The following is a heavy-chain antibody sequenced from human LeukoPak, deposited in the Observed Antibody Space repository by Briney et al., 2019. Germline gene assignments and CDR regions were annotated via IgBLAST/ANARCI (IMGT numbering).Heavy chain of an antibody. CDR1: GYSISSGYF. V-gene: IGHV4-38-2*02. Sequence: SETLSLTCTVSGYSISSGYFWGWMRQPPGKGLEWIGSIYQSETAHYNPSLKSRVTISVDTSKNQFSLKLRSVMAADTAVYYCAPHRKAYWGQGTLVTVSS. CDR2: IYQSETA. CDR3: APHRKAY. J-gene: IGHJ4*02.